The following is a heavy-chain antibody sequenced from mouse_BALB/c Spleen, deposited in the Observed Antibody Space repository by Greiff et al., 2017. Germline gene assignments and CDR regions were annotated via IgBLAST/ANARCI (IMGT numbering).Heavy chain of an antibody. J-gene: IGHJ2*01. CDR1: GYTFTSYW. CDR3: ARWGTTAFDY. V-gene: IGHV1-7*01. D-gene: IGHD1-2*01. CDR2: INPSTGYT. Sequence: QVQLKESGAELAKPGASVKMSCKASGYTFTSYWMHWVKQRPGQGLEWIGYINPSTGYTEYNQKFKDKATLTADKSSSTAYMQLSSLTSEDSAVYYCARWGTTAFDYWGQGTTLTVSS.